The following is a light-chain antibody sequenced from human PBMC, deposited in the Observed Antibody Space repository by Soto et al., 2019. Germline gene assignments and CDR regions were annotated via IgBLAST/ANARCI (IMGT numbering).Light chain of an antibody. CDR2: GAS. CDR1: QSISSY. Sequence: DIQMTQSPSSLSASVGDRVTITCRASQSISSYLNWYQQKPGKAPKLLIYGASSLQSGVPSRFSGSGSGTDFTLTISRLQPEDFATYYCQQSYSTPRTFGQGTMVEIK. V-gene: IGKV1-39*01. J-gene: IGKJ1*01. CDR3: QQSYSTPRT.